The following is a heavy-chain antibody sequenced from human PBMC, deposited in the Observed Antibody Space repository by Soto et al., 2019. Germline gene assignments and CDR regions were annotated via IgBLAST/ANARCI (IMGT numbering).Heavy chain of an antibody. Sequence: GASVKVSCKASGGTFSSYAISWVRQAPGQGLEWMGGIILIFGTANYAQKFQGRVTITADESTSTAYMELSSLRSEDTAVYYCASQQLGPSYYYGMDVWGQGTTVTVSS. J-gene: IGHJ6*02. CDR3: ASQQLGPSYYYGMDV. V-gene: IGHV1-69*13. D-gene: IGHD6-6*01. CDR2: IILIFGTA. CDR1: GGTFSSYA.